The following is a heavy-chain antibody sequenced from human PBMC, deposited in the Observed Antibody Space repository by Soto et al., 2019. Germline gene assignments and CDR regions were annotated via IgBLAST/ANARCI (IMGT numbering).Heavy chain of an antibody. CDR2: IYYSGST. J-gene: IGHJ5*02. D-gene: IGHD6-13*01. Sequence: PSETLSLTCTVSGGSISSYYWSWFRQPSGKGLEWIGYIYYSGSTNYNPSLKSRVTISVDTSKNQFSLKLSSVTAADTAVYYCARDLRAAAGTSNWFDPWGQGTLVTVSS. CDR1: GGSISSYY. CDR3: ARDLRAAAGTSNWFDP. V-gene: IGHV4-59*01.